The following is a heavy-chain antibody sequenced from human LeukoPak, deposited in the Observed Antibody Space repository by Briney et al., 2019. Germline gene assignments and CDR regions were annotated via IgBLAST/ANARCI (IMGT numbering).Heavy chain of an antibody. Sequence: APVKVSCKASGYTFTSYGISWVRQAPGQGLEWMGWISAYNGNTNYAQKLQGRVTMTTDTSTSTAYMELRSLRSDDTAVYYCARNQYYYGSGSYYNPYYYYYYGMDVWGKGTTVTVSS. V-gene: IGHV1-18*04. J-gene: IGHJ6*04. CDR1: GYTFTSYG. CDR2: ISAYNGNT. D-gene: IGHD3-10*01. CDR3: ARNQYYYGSGSYYNPYYYYYYGMDV.